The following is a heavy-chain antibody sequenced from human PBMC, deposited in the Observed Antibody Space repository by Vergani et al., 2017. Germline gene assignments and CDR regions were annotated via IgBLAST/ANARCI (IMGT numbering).Heavy chain of an antibody. V-gene: IGHV4-34*01. CDR2: INHSGST. CDR3: ARSRRAARFDY. D-gene: IGHD6-6*01. J-gene: IGHJ4*02. Sequence: QVQLQQWGAGLLKPSETLSLTCAVYGGFFSGYYWSWIRQPPGKGLEWIGEINHSGSTNYNPSLKSRVTISVDTSKNQFSLKLSSVTAADTAVYYCARSRRAARFDYWGQGTLVTVSS. CDR1: GGFFSGYY.